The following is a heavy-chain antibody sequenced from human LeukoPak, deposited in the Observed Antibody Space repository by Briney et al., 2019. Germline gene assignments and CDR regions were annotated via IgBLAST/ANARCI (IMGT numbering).Heavy chain of an antibody. D-gene: IGHD6-19*01. CDR1: GFTFSSYG. J-gene: IGHJ6*02. Sequence: PGGSLRLSCAASGFTFSSYGMHWVRQAPGKGLEWVAVIWYDGSNKYYADSVKGRFTISRDNSKYTLYLQMNSLRAEDTAVYYCARDWNSPGYSSGWYYGMDVWGQGTTVTVSS. CDR2: IWYDGSNK. V-gene: IGHV3-33*01. CDR3: ARDWNSPGYSSGWYYGMDV.